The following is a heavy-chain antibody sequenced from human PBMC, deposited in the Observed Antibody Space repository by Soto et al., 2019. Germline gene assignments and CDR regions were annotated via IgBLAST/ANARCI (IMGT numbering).Heavy chain of an antibody. Sequence: EVQLLESGGGLVQPGGSLRLSCAASGFTFSSYAMSWVRQAPGKGLEWVSAISGNVGSTYYADSVKGRFTISRDNSKNTLYLQMNSLRGEDTAIYYCAKDFSDGGAQISFYYSDYWGLGTLVTVSS. CDR2: ISGNVGST. V-gene: IGHV3-23*01. CDR1: GFTFSSYA. CDR3: AKDFSDGGAQISFYYSDY. J-gene: IGHJ4*02. D-gene: IGHD3-16*02.